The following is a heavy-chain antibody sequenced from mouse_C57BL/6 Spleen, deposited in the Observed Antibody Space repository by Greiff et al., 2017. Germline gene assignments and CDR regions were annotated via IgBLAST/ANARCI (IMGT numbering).Heavy chain of an antibody. Sequence: VQLKESGAELVRPGSSVKMSCKTSGYTFTSYGINWVKQRPGQGLEWIGYIYIGNGYTEYNEKFKGKATLTSDTSSSPGYMRLSSLTSEDSAIYFCARVGYYGSSFAMDYWGQGTSVTVSS. J-gene: IGHJ4*01. CDR2: IYIGNGYT. CDR3: ARVGYYGSSFAMDY. D-gene: IGHD1-1*01. V-gene: IGHV1-58*01. CDR1: GYTFTSYG.